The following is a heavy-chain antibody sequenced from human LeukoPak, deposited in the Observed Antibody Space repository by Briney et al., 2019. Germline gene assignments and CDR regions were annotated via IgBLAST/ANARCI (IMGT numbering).Heavy chain of an antibody. J-gene: IGHJ5*02. CDR3: ARDTYGDSYGRFDP. CDR1: GYTFTSYY. V-gene: IGHV1-46*01. Sequence: ASVKVSCKASGYTFTSYYMHWVRQAPGQGLEWMGIINPSGGSTSYAQKFQGRVTMTRDTSISTAYMELSRLRSDDTAVYYCARDTYGDSYGRFDPWGQGTLVTVSS. CDR2: INPSGGST. D-gene: IGHD5-18*01.